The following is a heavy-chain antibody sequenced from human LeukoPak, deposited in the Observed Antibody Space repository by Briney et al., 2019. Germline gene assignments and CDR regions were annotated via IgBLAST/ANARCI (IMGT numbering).Heavy chain of an antibody. V-gene: IGHV4-59*01. CDR2: TYYSGST. CDR3: ARVPLNYYYYYMDV. Sequence: SETLSLACTVSGGSISSYYWSWIRQPPGKGLEWIGYTYYSGSTNYNPSLRSRVTISVDTSKNQFSLKLSSVTAADTAVYYCARVPLNYYYYYMDVWGKGTTVTVSS. J-gene: IGHJ6*03. CDR1: GGSISSYY.